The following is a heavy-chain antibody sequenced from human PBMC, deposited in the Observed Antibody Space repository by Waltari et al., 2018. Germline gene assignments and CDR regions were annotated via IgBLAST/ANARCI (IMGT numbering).Heavy chain of an antibody. Sequence: QVQLVQSGAEVEKPGASVKVSCSTSGYSFTAYFMHWVRQAPGQGLEWMGWINPNSGDTQYAQKFQGRVSMTRDTSINTIYMELSSLRSDDTAVYYCVRDGAGATRDFDYWGQGTLITVSS. CDR2: INPNSGDT. J-gene: IGHJ4*02. V-gene: IGHV1-2*02. CDR1: GYSFTAYF. D-gene: IGHD1-26*01. CDR3: VRDGAGATRDFDY.